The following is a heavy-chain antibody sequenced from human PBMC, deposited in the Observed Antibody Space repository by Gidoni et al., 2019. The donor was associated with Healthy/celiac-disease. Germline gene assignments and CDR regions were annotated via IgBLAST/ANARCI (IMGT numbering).Heavy chain of an antibody. V-gene: IGHV3-30-3*01. D-gene: IGHD1-26*01. CDR2: ISYDGIKK. J-gene: IGHJ4*02. CDR1: GFTFSSYA. CDR3: ARDSELIPFDY. Sequence: QVQLVESGGGVVQPGRSLRLSFAASGFTFSSYAMHGVSQAPGKGLEWVAVISYDGIKKYYADAVKGRFTISRDNSKNTLYLQMNSLRAEDTAVYYCARDSELIPFDYWGQGTLVTVSS.